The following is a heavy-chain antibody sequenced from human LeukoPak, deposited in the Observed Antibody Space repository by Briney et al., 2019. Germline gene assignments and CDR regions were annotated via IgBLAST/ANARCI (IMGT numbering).Heavy chain of an antibody. CDR2: INSDGSST. V-gene: IGHV3-74*01. D-gene: IGHD4/OR15-4a*01. CDR3: ARRAGAYSHPYDY. Sequence: GASLRLSCSASAFTFSSYWMHCVRQAPAKGLVWVSRINSDGSSTSYADSVKGRFTISRDNAKNTLYLQMNSLRAEDTAVYYCARRAGAYSHPYDYWGQGTLVTVSS. J-gene: IGHJ4*02. CDR1: AFTFSSYW.